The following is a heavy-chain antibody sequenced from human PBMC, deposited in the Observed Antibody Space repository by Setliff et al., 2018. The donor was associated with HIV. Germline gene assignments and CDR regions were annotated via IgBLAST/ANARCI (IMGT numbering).Heavy chain of an antibody. CDR1: GFPFSLYS. V-gene: IGHV3-21*06. D-gene: IGHD2-2*01. Sequence: GGSLRLSCTASGFPFSLYSMNWVRQAPGRGLEWVSSINGNTLYISYAASVRRRFTISRDNAKGSLYLQLTSLRPEDTGVYFCARVGTSTSLDYWGLGILVTVSS. CDR2: INGNTLYI. J-gene: IGHJ4*02. CDR3: ARVGTSTSLDY.